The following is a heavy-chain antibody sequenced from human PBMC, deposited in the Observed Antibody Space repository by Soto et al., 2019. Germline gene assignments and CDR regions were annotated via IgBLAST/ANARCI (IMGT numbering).Heavy chain of an antibody. Sequence: VASVKVSCKASGGTFSSYAISWVRQAPGQGLEWMGGIIPIFGTANYAQKFQGRVTITADESTSTAYMELSSLRSEDTAVYYCARAQRWLQLGYYYYGMDVWGQGTTVTVSS. J-gene: IGHJ6*02. CDR3: ARAQRWLQLGYYYYGMDV. V-gene: IGHV1-69*13. CDR1: GGTFSSYA. D-gene: IGHD5-12*01. CDR2: IIPIFGTA.